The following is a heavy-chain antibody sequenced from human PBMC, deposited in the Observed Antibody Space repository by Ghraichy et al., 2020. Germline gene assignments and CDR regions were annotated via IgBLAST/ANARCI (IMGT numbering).Heavy chain of an antibody. CDR1: GFTFSNAW. Sequence: GGSLRLSCAASGFTFSNAWMSWVRQAPGKGLEWVGRIKSKTDGGTTDYAAPVKGRFTISRDDSKNTLYLQMNSLKTEDTAVYYCTTVQRGRYYYDSSGSPCFNWGQGTLVTVSS. V-gene: IGHV3-15*01. CDR2: IKSKTDGGTT. CDR3: TTVQRGRYYYDSSGSPCFN. D-gene: IGHD3-22*01. J-gene: IGHJ4*02.